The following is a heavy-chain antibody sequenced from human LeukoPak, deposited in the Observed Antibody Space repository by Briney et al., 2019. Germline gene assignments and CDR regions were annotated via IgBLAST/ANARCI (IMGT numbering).Heavy chain of an antibody. CDR2: IGGSNGIT. J-gene: IGHJ3*02. Sequence: GGSLRLSCATSRFTFNSYAMSWVRQAPGKGLEWVSVIGGSNGITFYVGSVKGRFTISRDNSKDTLYLQMNSLRAEDTAVYYCARGQLLYYYDSSGQLPDAFDIWGQGTMVTVSS. D-gene: IGHD3-22*01. CDR3: ARGQLLYYYDSSGQLPDAFDI. V-gene: IGHV3-23*01. CDR1: RFTFNSYA.